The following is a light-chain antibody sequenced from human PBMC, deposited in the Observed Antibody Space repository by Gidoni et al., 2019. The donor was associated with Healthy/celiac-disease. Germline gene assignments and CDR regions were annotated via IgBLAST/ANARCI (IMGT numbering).Light chain of an antibody. CDR1: PSVSSY. V-gene: IGKV3-11*01. CDR2: DAP. J-gene: IGKJ4*01. CDR3: QQHSNWPPLT. Sequence: PGERPTLSCSARPSVSSYLASYQQKPGQAPSLLINDAPTRATGIPARFSGSGSGTDFTLTISSLEPEDFAVYYCQQHSNWPPLTFXGXTKVEI.